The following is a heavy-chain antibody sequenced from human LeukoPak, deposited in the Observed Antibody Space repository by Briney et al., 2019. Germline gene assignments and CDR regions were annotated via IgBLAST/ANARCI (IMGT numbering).Heavy chain of an antibody. CDR3: AVPYSSSLHWYYYYGMDV. Sequence: PGGSLRLSCAASGFTFSSYAMSWVRQAPGKGLEWVSSISSSSSYIYYADSVKGRFTISRDNAKNSLYLQMNSLRAEDTAVYYCAVPYSSSLHWYYYYGMDVWGQGTTVTVSS. D-gene: IGHD6-13*01. CDR2: ISSSSSYI. V-gene: IGHV3-21*01. J-gene: IGHJ6*02. CDR1: GFTFSSYA.